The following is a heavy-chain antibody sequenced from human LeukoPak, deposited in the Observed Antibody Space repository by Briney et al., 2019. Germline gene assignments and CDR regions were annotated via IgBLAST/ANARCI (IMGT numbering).Heavy chain of an antibody. CDR3: AKLLGEAGGP. Sequence: PGGSLRLSCVASGFPFSSYAMSWVRQAPGKGLECVSVISGDGGTTHYADFVKGRFTISRDTSKNTLYLQMNSLRAEDTAVYYCAKLLGEAGGPWGQGTLVTVSS. V-gene: IGHV3-23*01. D-gene: IGHD3-10*01. J-gene: IGHJ5*02. CDR2: ISGDGGTT. CDR1: GFPFSSYA.